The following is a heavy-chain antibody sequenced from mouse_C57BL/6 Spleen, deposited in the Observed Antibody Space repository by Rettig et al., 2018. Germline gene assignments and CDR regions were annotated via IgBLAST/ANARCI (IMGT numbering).Heavy chain of an antibody. CDR1: GYTFTSYW. CDR3: ARKFLYYYGSTYYFDY. D-gene: IGHD1-1*01. J-gene: IGHJ2*01. CDR2: IYPGSGNT. V-gene: IGHV1-55*01. Sequence: AELVKPGASVKMSCKASGYTFTSYWITWVKQRPGQGLEWIGDIYPGSGNTNYNEKFKTKATLTVDTSSSTAYMQLSSLTSEDSAVYYCARKFLYYYGSTYYFDYWGQGTTLTVSS.